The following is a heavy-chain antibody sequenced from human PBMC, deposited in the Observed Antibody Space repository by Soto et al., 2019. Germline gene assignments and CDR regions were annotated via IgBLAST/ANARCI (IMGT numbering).Heavy chain of an antibody. Sequence: PSETLSLTCTVSGGSISSSDHYWAWIRQPPGKGLEWLATIYYSGSIYYSPSLKSRATISVETSKNQISLNLTSVTAADTALYYCARHRINRGSWYWVDPWGQGTLVTVSS. V-gene: IGHV4-39*01. J-gene: IGHJ5*02. CDR3: ARHRINRGSWYWVDP. D-gene: IGHD6-13*01. CDR1: GGSISSSDHY. CDR2: IYYSGSI.